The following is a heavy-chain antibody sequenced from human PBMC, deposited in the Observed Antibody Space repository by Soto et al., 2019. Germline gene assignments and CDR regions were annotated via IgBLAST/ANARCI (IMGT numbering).Heavy chain of an antibody. CDR2: ISWNSGSI. CDR3: AKDIRFVAGTLQGSLDY. J-gene: IGHJ4*02. D-gene: IGHD6-19*01. CDR1: GFTFDDYA. V-gene: IGHV3-9*01. Sequence: GGSLRLSCAASGFTFDDYAMHWVRQAPGKGLEWVSGISWNSGSIGYADSVKGRFTISRDNAKNSLYLQMNSLRAEDTALYYCAKDIRFVAGTLQGSLDYWGQGTLVTVSS.